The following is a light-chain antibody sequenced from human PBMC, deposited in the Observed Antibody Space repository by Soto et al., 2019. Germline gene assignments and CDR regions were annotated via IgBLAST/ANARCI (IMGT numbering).Light chain of an antibody. V-gene: IGLV2-14*01. J-gene: IGLJ1*01. Sequence: QSALTQPASVSGSPLQSITISCTGTSSDVGGYNYVSWYQQHPGKAPKLMIYDVSNRPSGVSNRFSGSKSGNTASLTISGLQAEDEADYYCSSYTSSSTLLDVFGTGTKVTVL. CDR1: SSDVGGYNY. CDR2: DVS. CDR3: SSYTSSSTLLDV.